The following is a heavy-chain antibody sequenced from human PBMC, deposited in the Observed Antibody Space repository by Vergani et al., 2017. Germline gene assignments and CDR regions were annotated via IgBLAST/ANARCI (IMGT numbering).Heavy chain of an antibody. CDR2: IYYSGST. V-gene: IGHV4-31*03. Sequence: QVQLQESGPGLVKPSQTLSLTCTVSGGSISSGGYYWSWIRQHPGKGLEWIGYIYYSGSTYYNPSLKSRVTISVDTSKNQFSLKLNSVTAADTAVYYCARHIYDFWTPGGAFDIWGQGTMVTVSS. J-gene: IGHJ3*02. CDR3: ARHIYDFWTPGGAFDI. D-gene: IGHD3-3*01. CDR1: GGSISSGGYY.